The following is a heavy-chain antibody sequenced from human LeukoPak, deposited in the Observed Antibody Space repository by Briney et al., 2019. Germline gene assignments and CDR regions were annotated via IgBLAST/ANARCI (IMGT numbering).Heavy chain of an antibody. D-gene: IGHD2-21*02. V-gene: IGHV3-7*03. CDR1: GFTFSSYW. Sequence: GGSLRLSCAASGFTFSSYWTSWVRQAPGKGLEWVANIMQDGSEKYYLDSVKGRFTISRDNARNSLYLQMNSLRAEDTAVYYCARPEGPVETDWGQGTLVTVSS. CDR2: IMQDGSEK. CDR3: ARPEGPVETD. J-gene: IGHJ4*02.